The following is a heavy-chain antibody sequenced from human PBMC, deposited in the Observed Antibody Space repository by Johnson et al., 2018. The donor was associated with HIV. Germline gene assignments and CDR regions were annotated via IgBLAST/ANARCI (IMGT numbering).Heavy chain of an antibody. CDR3: TRGGLGYLVDAFDI. CDR2: IKQDGSER. CDR1: GFTFSSYW. V-gene: IGHV3-7*02. J-gene: IGHJ3*02. Sequence: MQLVESGGGLVQPGGSLRLSCAASGFTFSSYWMSWVRQAPGQGLAWVANIKQDGSERSSVDSAHGRFTISRDNAKNSLYLQMNSLKAEYRAVFACTRGGLGYLVDAFDIWGQGTMVTVSS. D-gene: IGHD3-16*01.